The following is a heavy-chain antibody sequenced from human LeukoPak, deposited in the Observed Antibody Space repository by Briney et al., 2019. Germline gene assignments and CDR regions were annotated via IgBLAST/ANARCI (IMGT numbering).Heavy chain of an antibody. V-gene: IGHV3-23*01. CDR3: AKEARNILGRGDYFDY. CDR1: GFTFSSYA. CDR2: ISGSGGST. D-gene: IGHD3-9*01. Sequence: PGGSLRLSCAASGFTFSSYAMSWVRQAPGKGLEWVSAISGSGGSTYYADSVKGRFTISRDNSKNTLYLQMNSLRAEDTAVYYCAKEARNILGRGDYFDYWGQGTLVTVSS. J-gene: IGHJ4*02.